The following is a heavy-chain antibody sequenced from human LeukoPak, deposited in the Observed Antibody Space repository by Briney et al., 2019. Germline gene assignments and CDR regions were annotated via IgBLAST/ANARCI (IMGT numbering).Heavy chain of an antibody. CDR2: MNPNSGNT. D-gene: IGHD6-25*01. Sequence: GASVKVSCRASGYTFTSYDINWVRQATGQGLEWMGWMNPNSGNTGYAQKFQGRVTMTRNTSISTAYMELSSLRSEDTAVYYCVRGLLRQDFDYWGQGTLVTVSS. CDR3: VRGLLRQDFDY. V-gene: IGHV1-8*01. J-gene: IGHJ4*02. CDR1: GYTFTSYD.